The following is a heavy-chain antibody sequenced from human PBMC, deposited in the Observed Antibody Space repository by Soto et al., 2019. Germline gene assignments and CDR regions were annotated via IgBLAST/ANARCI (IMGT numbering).Heavy chain of an antibody. D-gene: IGHD3-3*01. CDR2: INPNSGGT. Sequence: ASVKVSCKSSGYTFTGYYMHWVRRAPGQGLEWMGWINPNSGGTNYAQKFQGRVTMTRDTSISTAYMELSRLRSDDTAVYYCASDFWSGPRFYYGMDVWGKGTTVTVSS. V-gene: IGHV1-2*02. J-gene: IGHJ6*04. CDR1: GYTFTGYY. CDR3: ASDFWSGPRFYYGMDV.